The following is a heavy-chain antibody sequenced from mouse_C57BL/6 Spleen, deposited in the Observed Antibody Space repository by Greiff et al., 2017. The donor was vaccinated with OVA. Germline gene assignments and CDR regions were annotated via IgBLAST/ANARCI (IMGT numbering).Heavy chain of an antibody. D-gene: IGHD1-1*01. V-gene: IGHV5-6*01. Sequence: DVQLQESGGDLVKPGGSLKLSCAASGFTFSSYGMSWVRQTPDKRLEWVATISSGGSYTYYPDSVKGRFTISRDNAKNTLYLQMSSLKSEDTAMYYCARHDGSLDYWGQGTTLTVSS. CDR1: GFTFSSYG. CDR2: ISSGGSYT. CDR3: ARHDGSLDY. J-gene: IGHJ2*01.